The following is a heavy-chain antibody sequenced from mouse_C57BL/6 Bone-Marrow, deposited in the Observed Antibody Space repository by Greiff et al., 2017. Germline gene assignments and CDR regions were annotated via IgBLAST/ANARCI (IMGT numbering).Heavy chain of an antibody. J-gene: IGHJ2*01. CDR1: GYTFTDYY. CDR2: INPNNGGT. D-gene: IGHD2-1*01. Sequence: VQLQQSGPELVKPGASVKISCKASGYTFTDYYMNWVKQSHGKSLEWIGDINPNNGGTSYNQKFKGKATLTVDKSSSTAYMELRSLTSEDSAVYYCAKDGKGAYWGQGTTLTVSS. V-gene: IGHV1-26*01. CDR3: AKDGKGAY.